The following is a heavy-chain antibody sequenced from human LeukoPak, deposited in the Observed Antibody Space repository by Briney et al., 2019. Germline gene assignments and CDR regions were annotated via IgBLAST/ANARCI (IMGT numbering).Heavy chain of an antibody. J-gene: IGHJ3*02. D-gene: IGHD1/OR15-1a*01. CDR2: IKQDGSEK. CDR3: AREMMRHQQPGSLDI. V-gene: IGHV3-7*01. Sequence: QPGGSLRLSCAASGFTFSSYSMNWVRQAPGKGLEWVANIKQDGSEKNYVDSVKGRFTISRDNSKNTLYLDMTSLRAEDTAVHYCAREMMRHQQPGSLDIWGQGTMVTVSS. CDR1: GFTFSSYS.